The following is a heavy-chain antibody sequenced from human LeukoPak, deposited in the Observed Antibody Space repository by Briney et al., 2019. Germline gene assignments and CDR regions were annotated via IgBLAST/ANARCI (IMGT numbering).Heavy chain of an antibody. V-gene: IGHV1-2*02. CDR1: GYTFTGYY. CDR2: INPNSGGT. Sequence: GASVKVSCKASGYTFTGYYMHWVRQAPGHGLEWMGWINPNSGGTNYAQKFQARVTMARDTSISTAYMERSRLRSDDTAVYYCARDIPGVVVPAAIFDYWGQGTLVTVSS. J-gene: IGHJ4*02. D-gene: IGHD2-2*01. CDR3: ARDIPGVVVPAAIFDY.